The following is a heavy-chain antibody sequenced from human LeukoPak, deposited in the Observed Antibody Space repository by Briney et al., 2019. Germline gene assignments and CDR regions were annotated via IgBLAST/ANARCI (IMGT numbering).Heavy chain of an antibody. CDR1: GLTFSNAW. V-gene: IGHV3-7*01. Sequence: GGSLRLSCAASGLTFSNAWMSWVRQAPGKGLEWVGNISEDGTDKYYVDSVKGRFTISRDNAKNSLYLQMNSLRAEDTAVYYCARGQGYYYDSPSWFDPWGQGTLVTVSS. CDR2: ISEDGTDK. CDR3: ARGQGYYYDSPSWFDP. J-gene: IGHJ5*02. D-gene: IGHD3-22*01.